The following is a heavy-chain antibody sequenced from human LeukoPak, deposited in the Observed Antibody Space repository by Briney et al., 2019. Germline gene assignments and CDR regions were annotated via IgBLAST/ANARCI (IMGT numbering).Heavy chain of an antibody. CDR2: INPNSGGT. V-gene: IGHV1-2*06. D-gene: IGHD6-6*01. CDR3: ARAPRSSSSSWFDP. J-gene: IGHJ5*02. CDR1: GYTLTELS. Sequence: ASVKVSCKVSGYTLTELSMHWVRQAPGQGLEWMGRINPNSGGTKYAQKLQGRVTMTRDTSISTAYMELSRLRSDDTAVYYCARAPRSSSSSWFDPWGQGTLVTVSS.